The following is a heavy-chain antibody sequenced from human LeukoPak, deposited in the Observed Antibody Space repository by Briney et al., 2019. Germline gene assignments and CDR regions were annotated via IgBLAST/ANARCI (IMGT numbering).Heavy chain of an antibody. CDR2: INPNSGGT. CDR1: GYTFTGYY. V-gene: IGHV1-2*02. Sequence: ASVTVSCKASGYTFTGYYMHWVRQAPGQGLEWMGWINPNSGGTNYAQKFQGRVTMTRDTSISTAYMELSRLRSDDTAVYHCARSDDYYYDSSGWANWFDPWGQGTLVTVSS. J-gene: IGHJ5*02. D-gene: IGHD3-22*01. CDR3: ARSDDYYYDSSGWANWFDP.